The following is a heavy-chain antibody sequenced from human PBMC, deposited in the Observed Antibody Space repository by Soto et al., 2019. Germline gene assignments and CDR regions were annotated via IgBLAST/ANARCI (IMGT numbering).Heavy chain of an antibody. Sequence: QVQLQQWGAGLLKPSETLSLTCAVYGGSFSGYYWSWIRQPPGKGLEWIGEINHSGSTNYNPSLKSRVTISVDTSKNQFSLNLSSVTAADTAVYYCARGGIAAAGTDYWGQGTLVTVSS. CDR1: GGSFSGYY. D-gene: IGHD6-13*01. V-gene: IGHV4-34*01. J-gene: IGHJ4*02. CDR3: ARGGIAAAGTDY. CDR2: INHSGST.